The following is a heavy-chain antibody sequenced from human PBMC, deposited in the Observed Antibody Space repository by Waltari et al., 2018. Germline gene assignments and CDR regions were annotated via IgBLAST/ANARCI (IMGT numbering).Heavy chain of an antibody. Sequence: QLQESGPGLVKPSETLSLTCTVSGGSSTRYYWRWIRQPPGKGLEWIGYIHYSGSTNYNPSLKSRVTMSIDTSKNQFSLKLSSLTAADTAMYYCARDRDNSPVWGQGTMVTVSS. V-gene: IGHV4-59*01. CDR3: ARDRDNSPV. J-gene: IGHJ3*01. CDR1: GGSSTRYY. CDR2: IHYSGST. D-gene: IGHD1-1*01.